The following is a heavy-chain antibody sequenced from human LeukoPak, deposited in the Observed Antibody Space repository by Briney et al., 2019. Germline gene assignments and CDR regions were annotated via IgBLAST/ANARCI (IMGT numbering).Heavy chain of an antibody. Sequence: ASVKVSCKVSGYTLTELSMHWVRQAPGKGLEWMGGFDPEDGETIYAQKFQGRVTMTEDTSTDTAYMELSSLRSEDTAVYYCATEDPGGISYGMDVWGQGTTVTVSS. CDR3: ATEDPGGISYGMDV. V-gene: IGHV1-24*01. CDR2: FDPEDGET. J-gene: IGHJ6*02. CDR1: GYTLTELS. D-gene: IGHD1-1*01.